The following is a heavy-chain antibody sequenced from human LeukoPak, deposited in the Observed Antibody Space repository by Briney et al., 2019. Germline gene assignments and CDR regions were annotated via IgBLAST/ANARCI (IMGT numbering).Heavy chain of an antibody. CDR1: GGSISSYY. CDR3: ARHEDGYCSSTSCYGN. J-gene: IGHJ4*02. D-gene: IGHD2-2*03. Sequence: PSETLSLTCTVSGGSISSYYWGWIRQPPGKGLECIGYIYYSGSTKYNPSLKSRVTISVDTSKNQFSLKLSSVTAADTAVYYCARHEDGYCSSTSCYGNWGQGTLVTVSS. V-gene: IGHV4-59*08. CDR2: IYYSGST.